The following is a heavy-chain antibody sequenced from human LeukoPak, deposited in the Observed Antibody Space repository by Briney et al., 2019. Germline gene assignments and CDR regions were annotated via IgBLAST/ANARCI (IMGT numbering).Heavy chain of an antibody. Sequence: PGGSLRLSCAASGFSVSDYYMSWIRQAPGKGLEWISYISRSGSIIYYADSVKGRFTISRDNAKNSLFLQMNSLRAEDTAVYYCARGIVGGNHYYYGMDVWGQGTTVTVSS. CDR1: GFSVSDYY. CDR2: ISRSGSII. CDR3: ARGIVGGNHYYYGMDV. D-gene: IGHD1-26*01. J-gene: IGHJ6*02. V-gene: IGHV3-11*01.